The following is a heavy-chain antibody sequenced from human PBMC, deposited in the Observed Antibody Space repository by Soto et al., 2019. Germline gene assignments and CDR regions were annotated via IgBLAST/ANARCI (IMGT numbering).Heavy chain of an antibody. V-gene: IGHV1-2*02. Sequence: ASVKVSCKASGYTFTGYYMHWVRQAPGQGLEWMGWINPNSGGTNYAQKFQGRVTMTRDTSISTAYMELSRLRSDDTAVYYRASLAMYSSSPPAFDYWGQGTLVTVSS. J-gene: IGHJ4*02. D-gene: IGHD6-6*01. CDR2: INPNSGGT. CDR3: ASLAMYSSSPPAFDY. CDR1: GYTFTGYY.